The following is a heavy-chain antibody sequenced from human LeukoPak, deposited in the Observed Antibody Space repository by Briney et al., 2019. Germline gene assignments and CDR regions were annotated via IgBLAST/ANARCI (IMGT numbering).Heavy chain of an antibody. Sequence: SETLSLTCAVYGGSFSGYYWSWIRQPPGKGLEWIGEINHSGSTNYNPSLKSRVTISVDTSKNQFSLKLSPVTAADTAVYYCARSSGWYRKTYYFDYWGQGTLVTVSS. CDR3: ARSSGWYRKTYYFDY. J-gene: IGHJ4*02. D-gene: IGHD6-19*01. CDR2: INHSGST. V-gene: IGHV4-34*01. CDR1: GGSFSGYY.